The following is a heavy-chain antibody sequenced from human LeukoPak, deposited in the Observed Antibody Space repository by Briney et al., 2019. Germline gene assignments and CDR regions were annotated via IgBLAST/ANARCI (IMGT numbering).Heavy chain of an antibody. CDR3: AKVDPPIVAGARGDAFEI. CDR2: TSPYDDNP. CDR1: GYRFSNFG. J-gene: IGHJ3*02. V-gene: IGHV1-18*01. Sequence: ASVTVSFTASGYRFSNFGITWVRQAPGQGGERMGWTSPYDDNPEYAKKFQGRVTMTTDTSTTTAYMELRSLRPDDTAMYYCAKVDPPIVAGARGDAFEIWGQGTLVTVSS. D-gene: IGHD1-26*01.